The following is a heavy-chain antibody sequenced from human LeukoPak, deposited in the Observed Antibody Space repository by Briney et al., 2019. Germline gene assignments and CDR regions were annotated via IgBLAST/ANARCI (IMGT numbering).Heavy chain of an antibody. CDR2: ISGSCSST. Sequence: SAISGSCSSTFYAPSVEAHFTISRDNSKNTVYLQINSLRVEDTAIYYCAKDSSSSWTLDYWGQGTLVTVSS. J-gene: IGHJ4*02. V-gene: IGHV3-23*01. D-gene: IGHD6-13*01. CDR3: AKDSSSSWTLDY.